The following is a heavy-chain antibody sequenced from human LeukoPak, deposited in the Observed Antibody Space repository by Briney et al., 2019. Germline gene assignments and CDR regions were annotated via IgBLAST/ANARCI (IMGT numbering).Heavy chain of an antibody. V-gene: IGHV1-69*01. D-gene: IGHD5-18*01. CDR3: ARDTDTAMSEYYYYGMDV. CDR1: GGTFSSYA. J-gene: IGHJ6*02. Sequence: SVKVSCKASGGTFSSYAISWVRQAPGQGLEWMGGIIPIFGTANYAQKFQGRVTITADESTSTAYMELSSLRSEGTAVYYCARDTDTAMSEYYYYGMDVWGQGTTVTVSS. CDR2: IIPIFGTA.